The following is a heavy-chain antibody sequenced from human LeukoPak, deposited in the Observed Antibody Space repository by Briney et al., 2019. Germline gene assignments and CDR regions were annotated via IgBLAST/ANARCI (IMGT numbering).Heavy chain of an antibody. J-gene: IGHJ6*02. CDR1: GGSFSGYY. CDR3: ARVPYGDKYYGMDV. Sequence: PSETLSLTCAVYGGSFSGYYWSWIRQPPGKGLEWIWEINHSGSTNYNPSLKSRVTISVDTSKNQFSLKLSSVTAADTAVYYCARVPYGDKYYGMDVWGQGTTVTVSS. CDR2: INHSGST. D-gene: IGHD4-17*01. V-gene: IGHV4-34*01.